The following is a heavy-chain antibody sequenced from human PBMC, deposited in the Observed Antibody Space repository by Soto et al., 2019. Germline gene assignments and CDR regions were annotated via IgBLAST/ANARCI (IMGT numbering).Heavy chain of an antibody. J-gene: IGHJ6*02. CDR2: ISGSGGST. CDR3: AHHGASRSGYGMDV. V-gene: IGHV3-23*01. Sequence: GGSLRLSCAASGFTFSSYAMSWVRQAPGKGLEWVSAISGSGGSTYYADSVKGRSTISRDNSKNTLYLQMNSLRAEDTAVYYCAHHGASRSGYGMDVWGQGTTVTVSS. CDR1: GFTFSSYA. D-gene: IGHD3-10*01.